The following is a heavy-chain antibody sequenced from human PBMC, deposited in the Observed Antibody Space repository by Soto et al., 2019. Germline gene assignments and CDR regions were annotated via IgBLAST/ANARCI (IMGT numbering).Heavy chain of an antibody. CDR2: ISGSGGSR. Sequence: GGSLRLSCAASGFTFRSYAMSWVRQAPGKGLEWVSAISGSGGSRYYADSVKGRFTISRDNSKNTLYLQMNSLRAEDTAVYYCAKVPTPYDYVWGSYRHAPYGMDVWGQGTTVTVSS. D-gene: IGHD3-16*02. V-gene: IGHV3-23*01. J-gene: IGHJ6*02. CDR3: AKVPTPYDYVWGSYRHAPYGMDV. CDR1: GFTFRSYA.